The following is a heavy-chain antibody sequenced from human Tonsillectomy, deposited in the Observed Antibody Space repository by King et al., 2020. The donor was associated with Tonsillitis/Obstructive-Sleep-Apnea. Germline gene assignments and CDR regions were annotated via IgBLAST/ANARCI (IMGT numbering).Heavy chain of an antibody. Sequence: VQLQESGPGLVKPSGTLSLTCAVSGGSISSSNWWSGVRQPPGKGLEWIGEIYHSGSTNYNRSLKSRVTISVDKSKNQVSLKRSSVTAADTAVYYCARLISNSSSWYRPWGQGTLVTVSS. CDR2: IYHSGST. V-gene: IGHV4-4*02. J-gene: IGHJ5*02. D-gene: IGHD6-13*01. CDR1: GGSISSSNW. CDR3: ARLISNSSSWYRP.